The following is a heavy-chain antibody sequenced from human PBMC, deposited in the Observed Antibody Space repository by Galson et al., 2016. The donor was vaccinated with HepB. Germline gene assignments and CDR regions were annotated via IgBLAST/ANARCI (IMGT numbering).Heavy chain of an antibody. D-gene: IGHD1-26*01. V-gene: IGHV3-30-3*01. Sequence: SLRLSCAASGFTFSRYWMSWVRQAPGKGLEGVAIVSYDGSKTYYADSVKGRFTISRDNSKNTLYLQMNSLRAEDTAMYYCARVGQVGARVKYFDYWGQGTLVTVSS. CDR1: GFTFSRYW. CDR2: VSYDGSKT. CDR3: ARVGQVGARVKYFDY. J-gene: IGHJ4*02.